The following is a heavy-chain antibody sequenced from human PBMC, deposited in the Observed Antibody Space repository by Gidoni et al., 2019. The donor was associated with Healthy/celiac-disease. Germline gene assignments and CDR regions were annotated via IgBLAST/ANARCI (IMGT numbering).Heavy chain of an antibody. Sequence: EVQLVESGGGLVKPGGSLRLSCAASGFTFSNAWMNWVRQAPGKGLEWVGRIKSKTDGGTTDYAAPVKGRFTISRDDSKNTLYLQMNSLKTEDTAVYYCTLTEDLRYFDWLLSGPEYFQHWGQGTLVTVSS. V-gene: IGHV3-15*07. CDR3: TLTEDLRYFDWLLSGPEYFQH. CDR1: GFTFSNAW. CDR2: IKSKTDGGTT. D-gene: IGHD3-9*01. J-gene: IGHJ1*01.